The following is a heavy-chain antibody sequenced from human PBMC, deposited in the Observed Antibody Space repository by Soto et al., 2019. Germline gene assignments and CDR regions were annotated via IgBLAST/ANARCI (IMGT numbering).Heavy chain of an antibody. CDR1: CGSFSGYY. CDR3: ARGVSYYVSRGYYYSDYNGMDF. Sequence: SETLSLTCAVHCGSFSGYYWSWIRQPPGKGLGWIGEINHSGRTNYQPSLKSRVTISVDTSKKQFSLKLSSVTAADTAVYYFARGVSYYVSRGYYYSDYNGMDFWGQGTTVTV. CDR2: INHSGRT. J-gene: IGHJ6*02. D-gene: IGHD3-22*01. V-gene: IGHV4-34*01.